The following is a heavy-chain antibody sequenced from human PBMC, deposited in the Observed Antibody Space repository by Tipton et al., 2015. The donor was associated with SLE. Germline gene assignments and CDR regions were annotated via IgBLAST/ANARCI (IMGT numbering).Heavy chain of an antibody. CDR1: GGSISSYY. CDR3: ARFGSSGCFDY. CDR2: VYYSGST. J-gene: IGHJ4*02. Sequence: TLSLTCTVSGGSISSYYWSWIRQPPGKGLEWIGYVYYSGSTNYNPSLKSRVTISVDTSKKQFSLKLSSVTAADTAVYYCARFGSSGCFDYWGQGTLVTVSS. D-gene: IGHD6-19*01. V-gene: IGHV4-59*01.